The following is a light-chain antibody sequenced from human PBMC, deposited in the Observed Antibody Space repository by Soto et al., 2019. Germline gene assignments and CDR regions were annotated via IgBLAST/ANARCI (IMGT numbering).Light chain of an antibody. CDR2: DVN. CDR3: CSNAGSYTYV. J-gene: IGLJ1*01. CDR1: SSDVGGYNF. Sequence: QSALTQPRSVSGSPGQSVTISCTGTSSDVGGYNFVSWYQQHPVKAPKLMIYDVNKRPSGVPDRFSGSKSGNTASLTISGLHAEDEADYYCCSNAGSYTYVFGTGTKLTVL. V-gene: IGLV2-11*01.